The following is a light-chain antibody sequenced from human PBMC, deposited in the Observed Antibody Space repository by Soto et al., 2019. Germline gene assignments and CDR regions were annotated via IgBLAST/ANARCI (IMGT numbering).Light chain of an antibody. V-gene: IGKV3-20*01. CDR2: DAS. J-gene: IGKJ1*01. CDR1: QSVRSMY. Sequence: GLTQCPVTLSLSQGERATLSCMASQSVRSMYLAWYQQKPGQAPRLLIYDASSRATDIPDRFSGSGSGTDFTLTISRLEPEDFAIYYCQHYGNSLWPLGQGLK. CDR3: QHYGNSLWP.